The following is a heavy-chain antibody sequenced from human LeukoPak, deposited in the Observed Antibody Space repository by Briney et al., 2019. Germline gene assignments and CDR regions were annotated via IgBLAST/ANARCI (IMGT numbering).Heavy chain of an antibody. D-gene: IGHD3-22*01. CDR2: IYPGDSDT. CDR3: ARQSRSSNSGYPWLY. V-gene: IGHV5-51*01. Sequence: GESLKISCKGSGYSFTSYWIGWVRQMPGKGLEWMGIIYPGDSDTRYSPSFQGQVTISADKSISTAYLQWSSLKASDTAMYYCARQSRSSNSGYPWLYWGQGTLVTVSS. CDR1: GYSFTSYW. J-gene: IGHJ4*02.